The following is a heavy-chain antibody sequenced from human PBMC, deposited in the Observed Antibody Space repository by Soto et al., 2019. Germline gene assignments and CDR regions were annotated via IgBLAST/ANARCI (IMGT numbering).Heavy chain of an antibody. J-gene: IGHJ4*02. D-gene: IGHD6-19*01. V-gene: IGHV3-23*01. CDR1: GSTFRSYA. CDR3: ANRPSVAGTKHMTDY. CDR2: ISGSGGST. Sequence: EVQLLESGGGLVQLGGSLSLSCAASGSTFRSYALSWFPQPPGKGLEWVSAISGSGGSTYYADSVKGRFTISRDNSKNTLYLQMNSLRAEDTAVYYCANRPSVAGTKHMTDYWGQGTLVTVSS.